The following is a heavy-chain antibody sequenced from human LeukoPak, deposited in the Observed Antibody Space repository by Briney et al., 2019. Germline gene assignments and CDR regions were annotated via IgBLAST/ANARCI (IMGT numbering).Heavy chain of an antibody. J-gene: IGHJ5*02. D-gene: IGHD3-16*01. CDR1: GGTFSSYA. CDR3: ARDQAPRMITFGGPRRWFDP. CDR2: INPNSGGT. V-gene: IGHV1-2*02. Sequence: ASVKVSCKASGGTFSSYAISWVRQAPGQGLEWMGWINPNSGGTNYAQKFQGRVTMTRDTSISTAYMELSRLRPDDTAVYYCARDQAPRMITFGGPRRWFDPWGQGTLVTVSS.